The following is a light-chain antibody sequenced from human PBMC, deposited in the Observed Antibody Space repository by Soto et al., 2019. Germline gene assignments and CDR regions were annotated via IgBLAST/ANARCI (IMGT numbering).Light chain of an antibody. CDR3: QQYNSYSSLT. Sequence: DIQMTQSPSTLSASVGDRVTITCRASQSISSWLAWYQQKPGKAPKLLIYDASSLESGVPSRFSGSGSGTEITLTIRSLQPDDFATYYCQQYNSYSSLTFGGGTKVDIK. V-gene: IGKV1-5*01. CDR1: QSISSW. CDR2: DAS. J-gene: IGKJ4*01.